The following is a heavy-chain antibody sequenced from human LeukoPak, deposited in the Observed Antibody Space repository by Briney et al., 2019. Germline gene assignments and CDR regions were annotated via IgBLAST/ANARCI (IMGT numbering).Heavy chain of an antibody. CDR1: GFTFSSYW. CDR2: ISGDGSST. Sequence: GGSLILSCAASGFTFSSYWMHWVRQAPGKGLVWVSYISGDGSSTTYADSVKGRFTISRDNAKNTLDLQMNSLRAEDTAVYYCARGGWGTAIDYWAQGTLVTVSS. V-gene: IGHV3-74*01. CDR3: ARGGWGTAIDY. J-gene: IGHJ4*02. D-gene: IGHD1-7*01.